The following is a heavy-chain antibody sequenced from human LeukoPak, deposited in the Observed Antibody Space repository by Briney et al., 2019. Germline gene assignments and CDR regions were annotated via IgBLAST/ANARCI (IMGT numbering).Heavy chain of an antibody. CDR2: IYPSGST. Sequence: PSETLSLTCTVSSGSSSSYYWNWIRQPAGKGLEWIGRIYPSGSTNYNPSLNSRVTMSVDTSKNQFSLKLTSVTAADTAAYYCARENVISGTYGLDYWGQGTLVTVSS. J-gene: IGHJ4*02. D-gene: IGHD1-26*01. V-gene: IGHV4-4*07. CDR1: SGSSSSYY. CDR3: ARENVISGTYGLDY.